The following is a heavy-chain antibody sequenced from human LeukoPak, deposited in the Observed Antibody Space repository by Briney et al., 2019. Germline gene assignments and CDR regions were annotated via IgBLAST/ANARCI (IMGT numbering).Heavy chain of an antibody. D-gene: IGHD4-17*01. J-gene: IGHJ4*02. CDR1: GYSISSGYY. V-gene: IGHV4-38-2*02. Sequence: SETLSLTCTVSGYSISSGYYWGWIRQPPGKGLEWIGSIYHSGSTYYNPSLKSRVTISVDTSKNQFSLKLSSVTAADTAVYYCARITVTTFNGVADYWGQGTLVTVSS. CDR2: IYHSGST. CDR3: ARITVTTFNGVADY.